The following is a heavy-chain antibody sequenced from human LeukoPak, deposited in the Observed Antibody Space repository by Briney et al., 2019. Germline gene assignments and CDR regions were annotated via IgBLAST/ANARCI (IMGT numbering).Heavy chain of an antibody. V-gene: IGHV3-11*05. Sequence: GGSLRLSCAASGFTFSSYAMSWIRQAPGKGLEWISYITSSSSDTNYADSVKGRFTISRDNAKKSLYLQMNSLRAEDTAVYYCARDYDILTGYFRGGFDYWGQGTLVTVSS. D-gene: IGHD3-9*01. CDR2: ITSSSSDT. J-gene: IGHJ4*02. CDR3: ARDYDILTGYFRGGFDY. CDR1: GFTFSSYA.